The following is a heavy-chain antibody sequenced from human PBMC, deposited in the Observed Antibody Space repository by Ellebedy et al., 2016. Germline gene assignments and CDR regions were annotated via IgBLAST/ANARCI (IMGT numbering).Heavy chain of an antibody. CDR1: GFSFSSYA. V-gene: IGHV3-23*01. CDR2: ISGSGGST. CDR3: AKDGSYDFWSGYGIDY. Sequence: GESLKISXAASGFSFSSYAMSWVRQAPGKGLEWVSAISGSGGSTYYADSVKGRFTISRDNSKNTLYLQMNSLRAEDTAVYYCAKDGSYDFWSGYGIDYWGQGTLVTVSS. J-gene: IGHJ4*02. D-gene: IGHD3-3*01.